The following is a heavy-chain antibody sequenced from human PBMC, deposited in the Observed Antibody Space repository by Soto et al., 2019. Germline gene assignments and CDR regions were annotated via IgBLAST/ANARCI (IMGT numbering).Heavy chain of an antibody. CDR3: VGTCPSHCFDY. Sequence: EVQLVESGGGLVQPGGSLRLSCVVSGFTFSDYIMDWVRQAPGKGLEWVGRSRSKASSYTTEYAASVKGRFIVSRDDSKNSLYLQMNSLRTEDTAVYYCVGTCPSHCFDYLGQGTLVTVSS. J-gene: IGHJ4*02. CDR2: SRSKASSYTT. CDR1: GFTFSDYI. V-gene: IGHV3-72*01.